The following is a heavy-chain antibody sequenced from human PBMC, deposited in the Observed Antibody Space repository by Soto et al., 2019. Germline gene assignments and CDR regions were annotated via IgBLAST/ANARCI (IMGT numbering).Heavy chain of an antibody. CDR1: GYTFTSYY. V-gene: IGHV1-46*01. Sequence: QVQLVQSGAEVKKPGASVKVSCKASGYTFTSYYMHWVRQAPGQGLEWMGIINPSGGSTSYAQKFQGRVTMTRDTSTSTVYMELSSLRSEDTAVYYCAREGQLYYDFWSGYYWFDPWGQGTLVTVSS. CDR2: INPSGGST. CDR3: AREGQLYYDFWSGYYWFDP. J-gene: IGHJ5*02. D-gene: IGHD3-3*01.